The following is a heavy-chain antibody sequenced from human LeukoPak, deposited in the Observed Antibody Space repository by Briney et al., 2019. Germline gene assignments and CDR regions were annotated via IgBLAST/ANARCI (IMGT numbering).Heavy chain of an antibody. CDR3: ARDLLRLGELSTQWGWYYYGMDV. CDR2: ISAYNGNT. D-gene: IGHD3-16*02. V-gene: IGHV1-18*01. CDR1: GYTFTSYG. Sequence: ASVKVSCKASGYTFTSYGISWVRQAPGQGLERKGWISAYNGNTNYAQKLQGRVTMTTDTSTSTGYMELRSLRSDDTAVYYGARDLLRLGELSTQWGWYYYGMDVWGQGTTVTASS. J-gene: IGHJ6*02.